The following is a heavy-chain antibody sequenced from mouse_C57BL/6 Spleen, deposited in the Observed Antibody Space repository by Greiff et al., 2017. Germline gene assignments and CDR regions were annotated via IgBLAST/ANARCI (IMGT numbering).Heavy chain of an antibody. V-gene: IGHV6-3*01. CDR3: TVFDV. Sequence: EVQGVESGGGLVQPGGSMQLSCVASGFTFSNYWMNWVRQSPETGLEWVAQIRLKSDNYATHYAESVKGRFTISRDDSKSSVYLQMNNLRAEDTGIYYCTVFDVWGTGTTVTVSS. J-gene: IGHJ1*03. CDR1: GFTFSNYW. CDR2: IRLKSDNYAT.